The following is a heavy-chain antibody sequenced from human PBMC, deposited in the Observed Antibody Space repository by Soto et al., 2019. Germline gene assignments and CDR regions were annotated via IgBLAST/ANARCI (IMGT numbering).Heavy chain of an antibody. Sequence: PGESLKISCKGSGYSFTSYWIGWVRQMPGKGLEWMGIIYPGDSDTRYSPSFQGQVTISADKSISTAYLQWSSLKASDTAMYYCAASVVVVAATERAFDILGQGTMVTVSS. CDR2: IYPGDSDT. CDR1: GYSFTSYW. V-gene: IGHV5-51*01. D-gene: IGHD2-15*01. J-gene: IGHJ3*02. CDR3: AASVVVVAATERAFDI.